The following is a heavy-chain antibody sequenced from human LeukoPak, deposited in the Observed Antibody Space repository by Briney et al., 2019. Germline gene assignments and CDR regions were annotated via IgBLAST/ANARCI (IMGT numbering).Heavy chain of an antibody. V-gene: IGHV3-33*08. D-gene: IGHD2-2*02. CDR1: GFTFSNAW. J-gene: IGHJ6*02. CDR2: IWYDGSNK. CDR3: ARDQQDIVVVPAAIMGYYYGMDV. Sequence: PGGSLRLSCAASGFTFSNAWMSWVRQAPGKGLEWVAVIWYDGSNKYYADSVKGRFTISRDNSKNTLYLQMNSLRAEDTAVYYCARDQQDIVVVPAAIMGYYYGMDVWGQGTTVTVSS.